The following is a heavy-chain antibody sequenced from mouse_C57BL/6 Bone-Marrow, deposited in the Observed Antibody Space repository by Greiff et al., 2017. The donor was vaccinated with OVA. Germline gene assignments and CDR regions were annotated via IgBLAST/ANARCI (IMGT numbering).Heavy chain of an antibody. J-gene: IGHJ4*01. Sequence: VMLVESGPGLVAPSQSLSITCTVSGFSFTSYAISWVRQPPGKGLEWLGVIWTGGGTNYNSALKSRLSISKDNAKSQVFLKMNSLKTDDTARYYCARNIYYGRAMDYWGQGTSVTVSS. V-gene: IGHV2-9-1*01. CDR2: IWTGGGT. D-gene: IGHD2-1*01. CDR1: GFSFTSYA. CDR3: ARNIYYGRAMDY.